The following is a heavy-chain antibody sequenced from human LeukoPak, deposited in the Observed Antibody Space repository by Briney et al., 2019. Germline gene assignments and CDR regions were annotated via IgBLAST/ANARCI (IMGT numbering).Heavy chain of an antibody. Sequence: GGSLRLSCAASAFTVSSNYMSWVRQAPGKVLEWVSVIYSGGSTYYADSVKGRFTIYRDNSKNTLYLQMNGLRAEDTAVYYCARDLGYGDYESFDYWGQGTLVTVSS. CDR2: IYSGGST. J-gene: IGHJ4*02. V-gene: IGHV3-66*02. CDR1: AFTVSSNY. CDR3: ARDLGYGDYESFDY. D-gene: IGHD4-17*01.